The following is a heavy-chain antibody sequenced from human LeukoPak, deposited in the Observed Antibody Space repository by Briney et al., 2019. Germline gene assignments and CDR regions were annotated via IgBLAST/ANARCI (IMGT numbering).Heavy chain of an antibody. CDR1: GFTLSSYS. Sequence: GGSLRLSCAASGFTLSSYSMNWVRQAPGKGLEWVSAISGSGGSTYYADSVKGRFTISRDNSKNTLYLQMNSLRAEDTAVYYCAKRYCSSTSCYSRERDAFDIWGQGTMVTVSS. CDR2: ISGSGGST. CDR3: AKRYCSSTSCYSRERDAFDI. D-gene: IGHD2-2*01. V-gene: IGHV3-23*01. J-gene: IGHJ3*02.